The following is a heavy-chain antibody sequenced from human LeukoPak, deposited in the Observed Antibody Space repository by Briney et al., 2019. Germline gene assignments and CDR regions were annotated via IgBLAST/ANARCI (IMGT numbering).Heavy chain of an antibody. J-gene: IGHJ4*02. Sequence: GGSLRPSCAASGFTFSSYWMHWVRQAPGKGPVWVARTNRDGSSTAYADSVKGRFTISKDNAKNTLYLLMNSLRAEDTAVYYCARDSVEWYIFDYWGQGTLVTVSS. CDR1: GFTFSSYW. V-gene: IGHV3-74*01. CDR2: TNRDGSST. CDR3: ARDSVEWYIFDY. D-gene: IGHD3-3*01.